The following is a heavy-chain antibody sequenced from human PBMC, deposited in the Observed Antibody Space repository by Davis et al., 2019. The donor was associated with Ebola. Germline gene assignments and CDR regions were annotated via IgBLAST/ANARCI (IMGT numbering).Heavy chain of an antibody. V-gene: IGHV3-21*01. J-gene: IGHJ3*02. D-gene: IGHD3-22*01. CDR1: GFTFSSYS. CDR3: ARLIGGAFDI. Sequence: GESLKISCAASGFTFSSYSMNWVRQAPGKGLEWVSSISSSSSYIYYADSVKGRFTISRDNAKNSLYLQMNSLRAEDTAVYYCARLIGGAFDIWGQGTMVTVSS. CDR2: ISSSSSYI.